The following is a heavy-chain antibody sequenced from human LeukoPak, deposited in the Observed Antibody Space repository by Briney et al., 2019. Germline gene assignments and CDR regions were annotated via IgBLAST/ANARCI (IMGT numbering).Heavy chain of an antibody. V-gene: IGHV3-15*01. J-gene: IGHJ4*02. CDR3: TTPRGPYYYGSGLDY. D-gene: IGHD3-10*01. CDR1: GFTFSTYN. CDR2: IKSKTDGGTT. Sequence: GGSLRLSCAASGFTFSTYNMNWVRQAPGKGLEWVGRIKSKTDGGTTDYAAPVKGRFTISRDDSKNTLYLQMNSLKTEDTAVYYCTTPRGPYYYGSGLDYWGQGTLVTVSS.